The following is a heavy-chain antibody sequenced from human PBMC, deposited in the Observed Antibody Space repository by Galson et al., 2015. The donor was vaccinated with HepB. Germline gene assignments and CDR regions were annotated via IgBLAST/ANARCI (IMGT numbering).Heavy chain of an antibody. Sequence: SLRLSCAASGFTFSSSPMHWVRQAPGKGLEWVAFISYDGSNASYTDSVTGRLTISRDDSSKSLFLHMNSLRPDDTAIYYCARGGDGQKFDSWGQGTLVTVSS. CDR3: ARGGDGQKFDS. V-gene: IGHV3-30-3*01. CDR2: ISYDGSNA. D-gene: IGHD3-16*01. J-gene: IGHJ4*02. CDR1: GFTFSSSP.